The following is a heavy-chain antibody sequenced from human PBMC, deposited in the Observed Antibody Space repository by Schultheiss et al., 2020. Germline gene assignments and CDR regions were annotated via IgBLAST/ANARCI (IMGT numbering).Heavy chain of an antibody. CDR3: ARDNTGWWFGEFLNGMDV. Sequence: GGSLRLSCAASGFTVSSNYMTWVRQAPGKGLEWVGRIKSKTDGGTTDYAAPVKGRFTISRDDSKNTLYLQMNSLRAEDTAVYYCARDNTGWWFGEFLNGMDVWGRGTTVTVSS. CDR1: GFTVSSNY. CDR2: IKSKTDGGTT. V-gene: IGHV3-15*01. D-gene: IGHD3-10*01. J-gene: IGHJ6*02.